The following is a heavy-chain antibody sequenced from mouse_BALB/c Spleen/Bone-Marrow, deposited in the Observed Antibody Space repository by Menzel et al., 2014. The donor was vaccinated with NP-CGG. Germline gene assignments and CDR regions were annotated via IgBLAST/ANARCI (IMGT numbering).Heavy chain of an antibody. Sequence: VQLVESGAELARPGASAKMSCKASGYTFTTYTIHWVKQRPGQGLEWIGYINPSSGYANYNQNFKDKATLTADKSSSTAYMQLSSLTSEDSAVYYCTRITTVVRHFDVWGTGTTVTVSS. CDR2: INPSSGYA. J-gene: IGHJ1*03. D-gene: IGHD1-1*01. V-gene: IGHV1-4*01. CDR3: TRITTVVRHFDV. CDR1: GYTFTTYT.